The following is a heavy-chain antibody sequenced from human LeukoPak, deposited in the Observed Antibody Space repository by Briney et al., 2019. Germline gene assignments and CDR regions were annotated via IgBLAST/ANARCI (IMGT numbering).Heavy chain of an antibody. CDR1: GFTFSSYA. CDR3: GKDRVIAATGRFSGLFDS. J-gene: IGHJ4*02. V-gene: IGHV3-23*01. D-gene: IGHD6-13*01. CDR2: IIGRGGTT. Sequence: GGSRRLSCAASGFTFSSYAMSWFRQAPGEGRDWFSPIIGRGGTTYYADSVKGRFTISRDNFKDTLYLQMNSLRAEDTAVYYCGKDRVIAATGRFSGLFDSWGQGTLVTVSS.